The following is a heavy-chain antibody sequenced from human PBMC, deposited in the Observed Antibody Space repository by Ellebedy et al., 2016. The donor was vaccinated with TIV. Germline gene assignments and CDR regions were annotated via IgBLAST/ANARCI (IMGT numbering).Heavy chain of an antibody. CDR2: INAGNGFT. CDR1: GFSFTSYD. CDR3: ARTASIVGLTKDY. V-gene: IGHV1-3*01. J-gene: IGHJ4*02. D-gene: IGHD1-26*01. Sequence: AASVKVSCKASGFSFTSYDIQWVRQAPGRGLEWMGWINAGNGFTKSSQKFQGRVSFSRDTSASTAYMELSGLTFEDTAMYFCARTASIVGLTKDYWGQGTLVTVSS.